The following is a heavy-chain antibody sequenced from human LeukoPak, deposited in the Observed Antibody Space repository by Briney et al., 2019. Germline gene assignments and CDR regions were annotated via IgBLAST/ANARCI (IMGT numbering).Heavy chain of an antibody. CDR1: GGSISSYY. CDR3: AREMYSSSWNWLDP. Sequence: SETLSLTCTVSGGSISSYYWSWIRQPPGKGLEWIGYIYYSGSTNYNPSLKSRVTISVDTSKNQFSLKLSSVTAADTAVYYCAREMYSSSWNWLDPWGQGTLVTVSS. V-gene: IGHV4-59*01. J-gene: IGHJ5*02. D-gene: IGHD6-13*01. CDR2: IYYSGST.